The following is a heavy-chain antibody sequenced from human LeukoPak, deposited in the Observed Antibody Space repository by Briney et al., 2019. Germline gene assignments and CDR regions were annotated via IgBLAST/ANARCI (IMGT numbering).Heavy chain of an antibody. Sequence: GGSLRLSCAASGFTFSSYWMSWVRQAPGKGLEWVANIKQDGSEKYYVDSVKGRFTISRDNAKNSLYLQMNSLRAEDTAVYYCARDALIRDYYDSSGYLYNWFDPWGQGTLVTVS. J-gene: IGHJ5*02. CDR2: IKQDGSEK. CDR3: ARDALIRDYYDSSGYLYNWFDP. D-gene: IGHD3-22*01. V-gene: IGHV3-7*01. CDR1: GFTFSSYW.